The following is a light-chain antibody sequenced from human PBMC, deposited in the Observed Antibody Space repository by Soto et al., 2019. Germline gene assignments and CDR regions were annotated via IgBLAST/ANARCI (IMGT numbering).Light chain of an antibody. CDR3: QQYNSWPPYT. CDR1: QSVSSN. CDR2: GAS. J-gene: IGKJ2*01. V-gene: IGKV3-15*01. Sequence: EIVMTQSPATLSVSPGERATLSCRASQSVSSNLAWYQQKPGQAPRLLISGASTRATDIPGRFSGSGSGTEFTLTISSLQSEDFAVYYCQQYNSWPPYTFGQGTKLEIK.